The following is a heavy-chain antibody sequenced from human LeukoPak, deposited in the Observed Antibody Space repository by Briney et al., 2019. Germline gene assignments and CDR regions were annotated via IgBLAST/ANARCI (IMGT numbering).Heavy chain of an antibody. J-gene: IGHJ5*02. V-gene: IGHV1-69*05. CDR1: GGTFSSYA. D-gene: IGHD4-17*01. CDR2: IIPIFGTA. Sequence: SVTVSCKASGGTFSSYAISGVRQAPGKGLDWMGGIIPIFGTANYAQKFQGRVTITTDESTSTAYMELSSLRSEDTAVYYCARGPQNYGDYGGGFDPWGQGTLVTVSS. CDR3: ARGPQNYGDYGGGFDP.